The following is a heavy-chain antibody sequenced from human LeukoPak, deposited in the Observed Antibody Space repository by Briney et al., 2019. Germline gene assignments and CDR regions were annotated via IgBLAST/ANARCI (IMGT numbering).Heavy chain of an antibody. Sequence: PSETLSLTCAVYGGSFSGYYWSWIRQPPGKGLEWIGEINQSGSTNYNPSLKSRVTISVDTSKNQFSLKLSSVTAADTAVYYCARRHQLLWYFQHWGQGTLVTVSS. CDR3: ARRHQLLWYFQH. V-gene: IGHV4-34*01. J-gene: IGHJ1*01. CDR1: GGSFSGYY. CDR2: INQSGST. D-gene: IGHD2-2*01.